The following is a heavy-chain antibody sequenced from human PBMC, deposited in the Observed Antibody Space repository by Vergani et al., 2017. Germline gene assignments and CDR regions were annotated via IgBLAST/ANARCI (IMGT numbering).Heavy chain of an antibody. Sequence: QVQLVQSGAAVKKPGSSVKVSCKASGGTFSNHGINWLRRAPGQGLEWMGGIIPLFHVATYAQKFQGRVAINADESTNTVYMDLSSLKSEDTAIYYCARDLRPTVGLGFYHYMDVWGEGTSVIVSS. D-gene: IGHD3-16*01. J-gene: IGHJ6*03. V-gene: IGHV1-69*01. CDR1: GGTFSNHG. CDR2: IIPLFHVA. CDR3: ARDLRPTVGLGFYHYMDV.